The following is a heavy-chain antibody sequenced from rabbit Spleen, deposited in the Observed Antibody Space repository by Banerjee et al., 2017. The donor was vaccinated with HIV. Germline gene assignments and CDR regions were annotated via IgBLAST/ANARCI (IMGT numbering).Heavy chain of an antibody. Sequence: QEQLVESGGDLVKPEGSLTLTCKASGFSFGDVDVMCWVRQAPGKGLEWIACMNTATGKAVYATWAKGRFTISRTSSTTVTLQMTSLTAADTATYLCARDLAGIIGWTFGLWGPGTLVPVS. CDR3: ARDLAGIIGWTFGL. V-gene: IGHV1S45*01. J-gene: IGHJ4*01. CDR2: MNTATGKA. CDR1: GFSFGDVDV. D-gene: IGHD4-1*01.